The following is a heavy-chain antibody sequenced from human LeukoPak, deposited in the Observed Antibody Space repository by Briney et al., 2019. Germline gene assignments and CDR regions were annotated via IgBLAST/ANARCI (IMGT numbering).Heavy chain of an antibody. J-gene: IGHJ4*02. V-gene: IGHV1-24*01. Sequence: ASVKVSCKVFGYTLTELSMHWVRQAPGKGLEWMGGFDPEDGETIYAQKFQGRVTMTEDTSTDTAYMELSSLRSEDTAVYYCATVPPHRLFLAAFDYWGQGTLVTVSS. CDR2: FDPEDGET. CDR3: ATVPPHRLFLAAFDY. D-gene: IGHD6-6*01. CDR1: GYTLTELS.